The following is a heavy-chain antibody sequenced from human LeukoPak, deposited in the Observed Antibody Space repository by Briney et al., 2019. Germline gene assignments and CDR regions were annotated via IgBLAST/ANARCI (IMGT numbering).Heavy chain of an antibody. V-gene: IGHV3-30*04. CDR3: ARAISSSWHYFDD. CDR2: ISYDGSQK. Sequence: PGGSLRLSCAASGFTFSDYTMHWVRQAPGKGLEWVAVISYDGSQKYYADSVTGRFTISRDNSKNTVYLHMNSLRAEDTAVFYCARAISSSWHYFDDWGQGTLVTVSS. J-gene: IGHJ4*02. D-gene: IGHD6-13*01. CDR1: GFTFSDYT.